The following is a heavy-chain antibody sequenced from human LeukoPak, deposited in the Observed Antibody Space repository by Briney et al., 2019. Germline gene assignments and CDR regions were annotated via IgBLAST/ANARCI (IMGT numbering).Heavy chain of an antibody. Sequence: ASVKVSCKASGGTFSSYAISWVRQAPGQGLEWMGGIIPILGTANYAQKFQGRVTITTDESTSTAYMELSSLRSEDTAVYYCARAPLPSLGFDPWGQGTLVTVSS. CDR1: GGTFSSYA. J-gene: IGHJ5*02. D-gene: IGHD1-14*01. CDR3: ARAPLPSLGFDP. CDR2: IIPILGTA. V-gene: IGHV1-69*05.